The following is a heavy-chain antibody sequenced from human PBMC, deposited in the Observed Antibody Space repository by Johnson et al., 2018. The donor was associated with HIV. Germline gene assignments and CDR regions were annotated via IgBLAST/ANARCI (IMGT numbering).Heavy chain of an antibody. CDR2: IGTSSDT. Sequence: VQLVESGGGLVQPGGSLRLSCAASGFTFSSYDMHWVRQATGKGLEWVSGIGTSSDTYYPGSVKGRFTISRENAKNSLYLQMNSLRAGDTAVYYCARDNGEDAFDIWGQGTMVTVSS. J-gene: IGHJ3*02. V-gene: IGHV3-13*01. D-gene: IGHD4-17*01. CDR1: GFTFSSYD. CDR3: ARDNGEDAFDI.